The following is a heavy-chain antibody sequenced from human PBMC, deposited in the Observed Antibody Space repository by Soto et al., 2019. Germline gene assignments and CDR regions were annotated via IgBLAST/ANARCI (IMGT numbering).Heavy chain of an antibody. CDR1: DGSISSYY. CDR3: ARSNYYYYMAV. Sequence: QVQLHESGPGLVKPSETLSLTCTVSDGSISSYYWSWIRQPPGKGLEGIGYIYYSGSTNYNPSLKSRVPISVDTSKNQFSLKLSSVTAADTAVYYCARSNYYYYMAVWGKGTTVTVSS. V-gene: IGHV4-59*01. CDR2: IYYSGST. J-gene: IGHJ6*03.